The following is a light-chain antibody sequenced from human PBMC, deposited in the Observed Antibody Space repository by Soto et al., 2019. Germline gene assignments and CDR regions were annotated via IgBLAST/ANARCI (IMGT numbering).Light chain of an antibody. CDR3: QQTYSTPFT. CDR1: QDISNY. CDR2: AAS. Sequence: DIQMTQSPSSLSASVGDRVTITCQASQDISNYLNWYQQKPGKAPNLLINAASGLQSGVPSRFSGGGSGTDFTLTISNLQPEDFATYFCQQTYSTPFTFGPGTKVDIK. J-gene: IGKJ3*01. V-gene: IGKV1-39*01.